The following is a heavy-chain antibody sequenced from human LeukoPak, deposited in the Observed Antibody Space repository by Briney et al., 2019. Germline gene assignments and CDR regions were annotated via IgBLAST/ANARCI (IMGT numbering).Heavy chain of an antibody. V-gene: IGHV3-21*01. CDR3: ARSDYGDNPDY. D-gene: IGHD4-17*01. CDR1: GFTFSSYV. CDR2: ISSSSSYI. Sequence: GGSLRLSCAASGFTFSSYVMHWVRQAPGKGLEWVSSISSSSSYIYYADSVKGRFTISRDNAKNSLYLQMNSLRAEDTAVYYCARSDYGDNPDYWGQGTLVTVSS. J-gene: IGHJ4*02.